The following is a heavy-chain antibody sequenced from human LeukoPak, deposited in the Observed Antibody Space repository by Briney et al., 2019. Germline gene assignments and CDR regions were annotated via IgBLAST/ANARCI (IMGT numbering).Heavy chain of an antibody. CDR3: ARDLQQLVLGRGNLFDP. J-gene: IGHJ5*02. CDR2: MNPNSGNT. V-gene: IGHV1-8*01. Sequence: ASVKVSCKASGYTFTSYDINWVRQATGQGLEWMGWMNPNSGNTGYAQKHQGRVTMTTDTYTSTAYMELRSLRSDDTAVYYCARDLQQLVLGRGNLFDPWGQGTLVTVSS. D-gene: IGHD6-13*01. CDR1: GYTFTSYD.